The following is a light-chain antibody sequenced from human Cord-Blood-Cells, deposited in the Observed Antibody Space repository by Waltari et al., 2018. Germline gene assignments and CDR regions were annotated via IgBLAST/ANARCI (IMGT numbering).Light chain of an antibody. J-gene: IGKJ5*01. CDR2: DAS. CDR1: QDISNY. Sequence: DIQMTQSPSSLSASVGDRVTITCQARQDISNYLNWYQQKPGKAPKLLIYDASNLETGVPSRFSGSGSGTEFTFTISSLQPEDIATYYCQQYDNLPFTFGQGTRLEIK. CDR3: QQYDNLPFT. V-gene: IGKV1-33*01.